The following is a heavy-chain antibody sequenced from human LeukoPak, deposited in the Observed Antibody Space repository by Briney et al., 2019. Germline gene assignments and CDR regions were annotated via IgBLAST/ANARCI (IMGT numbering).Heavy chain of an antibody. J-gene: IGHJ4*02. CDR3: ARVRCSSNSCFPDY. CDR1: GFTFSDYY. V-gene: IGHV3-7*01. CDR2: IKQDGSEK. D-gene: IGHD2-2*01. Sequence: GGSLRLSCAASGFTFSDYYMSWIRRAPGKGLEWAANIKQDGSEKYYVDSVKGRFTISRDNAKNSLFPQMNSLRAEDTAVYYCARVRCSSNSCFPDYWGQGTLVTVSS.